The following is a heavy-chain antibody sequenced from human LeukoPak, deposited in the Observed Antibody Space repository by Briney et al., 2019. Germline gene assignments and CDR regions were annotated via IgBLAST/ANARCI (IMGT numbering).Heavy chain of an antibody. D-gene: IGHD1-26*01. CDR2: IYYSGST. CDR1: GDSISNFY. J-gene: IGHJ4*02. V-gene: IGHV4-59*01. Sequence: SETLSLTCTVSGDSISNFYWSWIRQPPGKGLEWIGYIYYSGSTNYNPSLKSRVTISVDTSKNQFSLKLSSVTAADTAVYYCARGRWELLRLYYFDYWGQGTLVTVSS. CDR3: ARGRWELLRLYYFDY.